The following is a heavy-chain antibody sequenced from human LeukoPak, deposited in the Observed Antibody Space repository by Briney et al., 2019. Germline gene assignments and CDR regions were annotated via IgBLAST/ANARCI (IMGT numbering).Heavy chain of an antibody. CDR3: ARAKSFGYSYGYDDY. V-gene: IGHV3-43*02. D-gene: IGHD5-18*01. CDR2: INKHGGST. CDR1: GFTFDDDA. Sequence: PGGSLRLSCAASGFTFDDDAMHWVRQAPGKGLDGVSLINKHGGSTYYADSVKGRFTISRDNWKISLSLQINSLRTEDTALYYCARAKSFGYSYGYDDYWRQGTLVTVSS. J-gene: IGHJ4*02.